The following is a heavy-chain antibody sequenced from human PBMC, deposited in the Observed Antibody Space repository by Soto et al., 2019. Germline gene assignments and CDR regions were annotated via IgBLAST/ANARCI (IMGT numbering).Heavy chain of an antibody. V-gene: IGHV3-33*01. D-gene: IGHD1-26*01. J-gene: IGHJ4*02. CDR1: GFRFSTYG. CDR2: IWYDGTNK. CDR3: ARTDCDSSTCPSDLVGATTMDY. Sequence: QVQLVESGGGVVQTGRSLRLSCGASGFRFSTYGMHWVRQAPGKGLEWVPVIWYDGTNKKYADSVKGRFTISRDNSKSTLYLQMNTLRAEDTGVYYCARTDCDSSTCPSDLVGATTMDYWGQGTPVTVSS.